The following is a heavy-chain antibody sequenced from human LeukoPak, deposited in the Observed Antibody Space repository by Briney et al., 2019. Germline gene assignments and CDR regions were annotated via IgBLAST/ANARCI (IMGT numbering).Heavy chain of an antibody. J-gene: IGHJ4*02. CDR2: ISSSGGTI. CDR1: GCTFSDYY. D-gene: IGHD6-19*01. V-gene: IGHV3-11*01. Sequence: PGGSLRLSCAASGCTFSDYYMSWIRQAPGKGLEWVSYISSSGGTIYYADSVKGRFTISRDNAKNSLYLQMNSLRAEDTAVYYCARDRWYSSGWYYFDYWGQGTLVTVSS. CDR3: ARDRWYSSGWYYFDY.